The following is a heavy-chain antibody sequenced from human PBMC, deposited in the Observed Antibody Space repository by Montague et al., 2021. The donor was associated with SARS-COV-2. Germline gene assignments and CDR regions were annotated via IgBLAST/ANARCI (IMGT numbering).Heavy chain of an antibody. CDR1: GGSISSYY. CDR3: ARGGGSGYRYYFDY. D-gene: IGHD3-22*01. J-gene: IGHJ4*02. V-gene: IGHV4-59*01. Sequence: SETLSLTCTVSGGSISSYYWNWIRQPPGKGLEWIGYIYYSGRTNXXPSLKSRVTRSVDTSKNQFSLKLSSVTAADTAVYYCARGGGSGYRYYFDYWGQGSLVTVSS. CDR2: IYYSGRT.